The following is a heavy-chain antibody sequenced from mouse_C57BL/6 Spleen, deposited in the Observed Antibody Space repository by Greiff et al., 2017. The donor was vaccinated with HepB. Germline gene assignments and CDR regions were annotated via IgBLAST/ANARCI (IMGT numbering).Heavy chain of an antibody. J-gene: IGHJ1*03. CDR1: GFTFSDYY. CDR2: ISNGGGST. D-gene: IGHD1-1*01. V-gene: IGHV5-12*01. CDR3: ARPPITTVGYFDV. Sequence: EVQGVESGGGLVQPGGSLKLSCAASGFTFSDYYMYWVRQTPEKRLEWVAYISNGGGSTYYPDTVKGRFTLSRDNAKNTLYLQMSRLKCEATAMYYCARPPITTVGYFDVCGTGTTVTVSS.